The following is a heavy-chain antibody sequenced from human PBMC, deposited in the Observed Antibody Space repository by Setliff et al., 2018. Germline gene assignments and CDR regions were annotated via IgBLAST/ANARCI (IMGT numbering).Heavy chain of an antibody. J-gene: IGHJ2*01. CDR3: ATIYGYNSLAWYSDL. CDR2: IIPMFEKT. D-gene: IGHD5-18*01. CDR1: GGTFSTYE. Sequence: SVKVSCKVSGGTFSTYEINWVRQAPGQGFEWMGRIIPMFEKTNYAQKFQGRVTITADESTTTTYMELSSLRSDDTAVYYCATIYGYNSLAWYSDLWGRGTLVTVSS. V-gene: IGHV1-69*13.